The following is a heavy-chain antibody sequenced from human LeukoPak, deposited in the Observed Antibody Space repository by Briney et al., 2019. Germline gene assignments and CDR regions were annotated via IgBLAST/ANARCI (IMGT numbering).Heavy chain of an antibody. CDR3: AREVDIVAYDY. V-gene: IGHV3-11*01. J-gene: IGHJ4*02. CDR2: ISSSGSTI. Sequence: GGSLRLSCAASGFTFSDYYMSWIRQAPGKGLEWVSYISSSGSTIYYADSVKGRFTISRDNAKNSLYLQMNSLRAEDTAVYCCAREVDIVAYDYWGQGTLVTVSS. D-gene: IGHD5-12*01. CDR1: GFTFSDYY.